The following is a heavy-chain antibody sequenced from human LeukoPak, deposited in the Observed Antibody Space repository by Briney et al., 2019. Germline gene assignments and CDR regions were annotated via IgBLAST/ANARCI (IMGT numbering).Heavy chain of an antibody. D-gene: IGHD5-12*01. V-gene: IGHV4-34*01. CDR1: GGSFSGYY. CDR3: ASTVDIVATVDY. J-gene: IGHJ4*02. CDR2: INHSGST. Sequence: SETLSLTCAVDGGSFSGYYWSWIRQPPGKGLEWIGEINHSGSTNYNPSLKSRVTISVDTSKNQFSLKLSSVTAADTAVYYCASTVDIVATVDYWGQGTLVTVSS.